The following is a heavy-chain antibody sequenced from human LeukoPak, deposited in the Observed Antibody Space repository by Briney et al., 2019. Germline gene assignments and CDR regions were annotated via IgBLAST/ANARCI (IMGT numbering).Heavy chain of an antibody. J-gene: IGHJ4*02. Sequence: PSETLSLTCTVSGGSISSSSYYWGWLRQPPGKGLEWIGSIYYSGSTYYNPSLKSRVTISVDTSKNQFSLKLSSVTAADTAVYYCASFNLTMEASPFDYWGQGTLVTVSS. CDR3: ASFNLTMEASPFDY. D-gene: IGHD3-10*01. CDR2: IYYSGST. CDR1: GGSISSSSYY. V-gene: IGHV4-39*01.